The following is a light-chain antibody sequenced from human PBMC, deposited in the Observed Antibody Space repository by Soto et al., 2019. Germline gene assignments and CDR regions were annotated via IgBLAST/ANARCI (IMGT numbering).Light chain of an antibody. Sequence: DVQMAQSPSTLSASIGDRVTITCRASQSIGDWLAWFQQKPGKAPALLIYRASYLESGVPSRFIGSGSWTEFTLTISSLQPDDFSTYYCQHYSTYSGTFGPGTTVEIK. CDR1: QSIGDW. V-gene: IGKV1-5*03. CDR2: RAS. J-gene: IGKJ3*01. CDR3: QHYSTYSGT.